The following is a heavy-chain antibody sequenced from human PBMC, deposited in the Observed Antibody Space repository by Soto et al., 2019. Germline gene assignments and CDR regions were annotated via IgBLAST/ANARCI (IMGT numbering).Heavy chain of an antibody. CDR3: VFFFQAEDAIRDYVPVSAFLLNRSSDL. CDR2: ISYDGSNK. Sequence: GKGLEWGAVISYDGSNKYYAASMKGRFTISRDNSKNTLYLQMTSLRAEDTAVYYCVFFFQAEDAIRDYVPVSAFLLNRSSDL. V-gene: IGHV3-30*03. J-gene: IGHJ2*01. D-gene: IGHD3-16*01.